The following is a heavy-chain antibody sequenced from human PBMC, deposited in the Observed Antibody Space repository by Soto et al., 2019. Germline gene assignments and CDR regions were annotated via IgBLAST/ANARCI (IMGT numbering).Heavy chain of an antibody. D-gene: IGHD5-18*01. V-gene: IGHV4-59*01. CDR2: IYYSGST. Sequence: PSETLSLTCTVSGGSISSYYWSWIRQPPGKGLEWIGYIYYSGSTNYNPSLKSRVTISVDTSKNQFSLKLSSVTAADTAVYYCARERGYKTNWFDPWGQGTLVTVS. J-gene: IGHJ5*02. CDR1: GGSISSYY. CDR3: ARERGYKTNWFDP.